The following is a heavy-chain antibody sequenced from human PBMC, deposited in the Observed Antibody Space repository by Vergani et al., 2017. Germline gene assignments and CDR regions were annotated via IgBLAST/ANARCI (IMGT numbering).Heavy chain of an antibody. CDR1: GGSISSGSYY. D-gene: IGHD2-15*01. J-gene: IGHJ4*02. V-gene: IGHV4-61*10. CDR2: IYYSGST. Sequence: QVQLQESGPGLVKPSQTLSLTCTVSGGSISSGSYYWSWIRQPAGKGLEWIGYIYYSGSTNYNPSLKSRVTISVDTSKNQFSLKLSSVTAADTAVYYCARAYCSGGSCYSRRYVDYWGQGTLVTVSS. CDR3: ARAYCSGGSCYSRRYVDY.